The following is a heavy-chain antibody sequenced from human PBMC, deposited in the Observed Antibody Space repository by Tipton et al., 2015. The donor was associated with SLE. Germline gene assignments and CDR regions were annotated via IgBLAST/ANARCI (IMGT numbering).Heavy chain of an antibody. CDR2: ISYDGTEK. J-gene: IGHJ4*02. V-gene: IGHV3-30*04. CDR1: GFTFGNFA. D-gene: IGHD5-12*01. Sequence: SLRLSCAASGFTFGNFAMHWVRQAPGKGLEWVAVISYDGTEKYYADSVKGRFTISRDYSRNTLYLQMNSLRAEDTAVYYCARAKAYRGYSGYDYWGQGTLVTVSS. CDR3: ARAKAYRGYSGYDY.